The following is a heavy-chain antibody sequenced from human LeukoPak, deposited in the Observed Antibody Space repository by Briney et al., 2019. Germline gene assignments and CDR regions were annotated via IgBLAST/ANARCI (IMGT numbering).Heavy chain of an antibody. V-gene: IGHV3-48*03. CDR2: ISSSGATI. Sequence: PGGSLRLSCAASGFTFSSYEMNWVRQAPGKGLEWVSYISSSGATIYYADSVKGRFTISRDSAKNSLYLQMNSLRAEDTAVYYCARASSSWYSAFDIWGQGTMVTVSS. J-gene: IGHJ3*02. CDR1: GFTFSSYE. D-gene: IGHD6-13*01. CDR3: ARASSSWYSAFDI.